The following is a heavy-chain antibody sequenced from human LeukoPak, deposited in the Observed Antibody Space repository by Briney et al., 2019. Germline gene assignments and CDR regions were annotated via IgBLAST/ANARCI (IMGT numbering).Heavy chain of an antibody. J-gene: IGHJ4*02. D-gene: IGHD4-17*01. CDR3: ARDSLYYDDYRRFFDY. Sequence: GGSLRLSCAASGFTFSTYGMHWVRQAPGKGLEWVAVISYDGSSKFYADSVKGRFTISRDNAKNSLYLQMNSLRAEDTAVYYCARDSLYYDDYRRFFDYWGQGTLVTVSS. CDR1: GFTFSTYG. CDR2: ISYDGSSK. V-gene: IGHV3-30*03.